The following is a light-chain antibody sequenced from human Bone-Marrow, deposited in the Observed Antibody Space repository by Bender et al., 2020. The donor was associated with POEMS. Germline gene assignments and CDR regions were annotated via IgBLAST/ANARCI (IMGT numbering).Light chain of an antibody. V-gene: IGLV1-44*01. CDR3: QSYDNSLGGWV. Sequence: QSVLTQAPSASGTPGQTITISCSGSTSNIGSNTVNWHQQLPGTAPKLLIYGYNNRPSGVPDRFSGSKSGTSASLAITGLQAEDEGDYYCQSYDNSLGGWVFGGGTKLTVL. CDR2: GYN. J-gene: IGLJ3*02. CDR1: TSNIGSNT.